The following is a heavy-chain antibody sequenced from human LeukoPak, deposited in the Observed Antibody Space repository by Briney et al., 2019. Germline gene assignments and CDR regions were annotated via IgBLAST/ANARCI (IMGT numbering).Heavy chain of an antibody. CDR2: IYYSGST. Sequence: SETLSLTCTVSGGSISSGGYYWSWIRQPPGKGLEWIGYIYYSGSTYYNPSLKSRVTISVDTSKNQFSLKLSSVTAADTAVYYCASSRAYGNAFDIWGQGTMVTVSS. J-gene: IGHJ3*02. CDR1: GGSISSGGYY. CDR3: ASSRAYGNAFDI. V-gene: IGHV4-30-4*01. D-gene: IGHD2-2*01.